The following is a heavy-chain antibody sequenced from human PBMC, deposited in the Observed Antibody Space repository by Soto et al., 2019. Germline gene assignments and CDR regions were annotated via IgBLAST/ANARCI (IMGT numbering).Heavy chain of an antibody. J-gene: IGHJ6*02. CDR2: IIPIFGTA. D-gene: IGHD3-10*01. V-gene: IGHV1-69*13. CDR1: GGTFSSYA. CDR3: ARASWNYGSGPNRPGSDANYYYYGMAV. Sequence: SVKVSCKASGGTFSSYAISWVRQAPGQGLEWMGGIIPIFGTANYAQKFQGRVTITADESTSTAYMELSSLRSEDTAVYYCARASWNYGSGPNRPGSDANYYYYGMAVWGQGTTVTVSS.